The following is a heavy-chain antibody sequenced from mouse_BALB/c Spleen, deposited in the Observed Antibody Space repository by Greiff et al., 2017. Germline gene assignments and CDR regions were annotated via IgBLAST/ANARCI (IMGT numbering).Heavy chain of an antibody. CDR3: ARSDYGSPDY. J-gene: IGHJ2*01. CDR1: GYAFSSYW. Sequence: QVQLQQSGAELVRPGSSVKISCKASGYAFSSYWMNWVKQRPGQGLEWIGQIYPGDGDTNYNGKFKGKATLTADKSSSTAYMQLSSLTSEDSAVYFCARSDYGSPDYWGQGTTLTVSS. V-gene: IGHV1-80*01. D-gene: IGHD1-1*01. CDR2: IYPGDGDT.